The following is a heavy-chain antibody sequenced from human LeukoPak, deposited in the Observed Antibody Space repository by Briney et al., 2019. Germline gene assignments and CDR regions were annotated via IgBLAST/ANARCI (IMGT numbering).Heavy chain of an antibody. CDR2: RRSDGLGE. D-gene: IGHD3-10*01. CDR3: ASKYYYGSGS. J-gene: IGHJ4*02. Sequence: GGSLRLSCAASGFAFSTSDMYWVRQAPGKGLDWVAFRRSDGLGEYYADSVKGRFTISRDTSKNTLFLQMNSLRDEDTAMYYCASKYYYGSGSWGQGTLVTVSS. CDR1: GFAFSTSD. V-gene: IGHV3-30*02.